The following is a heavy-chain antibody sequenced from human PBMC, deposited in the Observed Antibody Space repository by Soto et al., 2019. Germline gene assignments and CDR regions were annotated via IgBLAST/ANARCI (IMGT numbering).Heavy chain of an antibody. CDR2: INHSGST. CDR1: GGSFSGYY. J-gene: IGHJ4*02. D-gene: IGHD3-3*01. V-gene: IGHV4-34*01. Sequence: TSETLSLTCAVYGGSFSGYYLSWIRQPPGKGLEWIGEINHSGSTNYNPSLKSRVTISVDTSKNQFSLKLSSVTAADTAVYYCARSGAWFLGPLLIPLDYWGQGTLVTVSS. CDR3: ARSGAWFLGPLLIPLDY.